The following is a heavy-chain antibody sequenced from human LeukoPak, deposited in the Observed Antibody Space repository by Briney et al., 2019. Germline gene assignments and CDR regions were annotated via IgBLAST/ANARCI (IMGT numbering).Heavy chain of an antibody. D-gene: IGHD3-10*01. CDR1: GFTFSSYA. CDR3: LLSGDYGDY. Sequence: GRSLRLSCAASGFTFSSYAMHWVRQAPGKGLEWVAVISYDGSNKYYADSVKGRFTISRDNSKNTLYLQMNSLRAEDTAVYYCLLSGDYGDYWGQGTLVTVSS. CDR2: ISYDGSNK. V-gene: IGHV3-30-3*01. J-gene: IGHJ4*02.